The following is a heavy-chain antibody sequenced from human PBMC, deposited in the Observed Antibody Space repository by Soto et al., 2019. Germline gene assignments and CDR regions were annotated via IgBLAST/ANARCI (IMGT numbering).Heavy chain of an antibody. CDR3: ARVIRGAYYNSPLDT. V-gene: IGHV1-2*02. CDR2: INPYSGGA. D-gene: IGHD3-10*01. CDR1: GYPFTGYF. Sequence: ASVEVTCKASGYPFTGYFMYWVRQDPVQVLEWMGWINPYSGGADYAQSFQGRVTMTRDTSISTVYMELSRLRFDDTAVYYCARVIRGAYYNSPLDTWGQGTVVTVSS. J-gene: IGHJ5*02.